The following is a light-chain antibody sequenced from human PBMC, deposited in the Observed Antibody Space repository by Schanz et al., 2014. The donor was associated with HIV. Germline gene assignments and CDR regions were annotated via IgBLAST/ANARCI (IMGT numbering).Light chain of an antibody. CDR3: QQYNSYSPWT. CDR1: QGIGSW. Sequence: DIQMTQSPSSVSTSVGDRVTITCRASQGIGSWLAWYQQKPGKAPKLLIYAASSLQSGVPSRFIGSGSGTEFTLTISNLQPDDFATYYCQQYNSYSPWTFGQGTKVEI. J-gene: IGKJ1*01. V-gene: IGKV1-12*01. CDR2: AAS.